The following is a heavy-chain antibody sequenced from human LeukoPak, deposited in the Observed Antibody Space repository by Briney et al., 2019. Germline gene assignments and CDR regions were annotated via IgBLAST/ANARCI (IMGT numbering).Heavy chain of an antibody. CDR1: GFTFSNYW. CDR3: ARSNQADDY. V-gene: IGHV3-74*01. J-gene: IGHJ4*02. CDR2: INPSGSST. Sequence: GGSLRLSCAASGFTFSNYWMHWVRQVPGKGLVWVSRINPSGSSTTYADSVKGRFTISRDNAKNMLHLQMDSLRAEDTGIYYCARSNQADDYWGQGTLVTVSS. D-gene: IGHD1-14*01.